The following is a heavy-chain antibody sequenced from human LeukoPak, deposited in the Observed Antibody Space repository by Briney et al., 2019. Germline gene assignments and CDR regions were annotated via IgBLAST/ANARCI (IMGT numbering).Heavy chain of an antibody. CDR3: ARGRGSIDY. V-gene: IGHV4-38-2*01. Sequence: SETLSLTCAVSGYSISSGYYWGWIRQPPGKGLEWIGSIYHSGSTYYNPSLKSRVTISVDTSKNQFSLKLSSVTAADTAVYYCARGRGSIDYWGQGTLVTVSS. J-gene: IGHJ4*02. CDR1: GYSISSGYY. CDR2: IYHSGST. D-gene: IGHD3-10*01.